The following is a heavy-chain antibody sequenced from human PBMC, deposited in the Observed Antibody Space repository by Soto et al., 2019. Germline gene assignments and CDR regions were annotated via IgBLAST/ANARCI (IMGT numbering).Heavy chain of an antibody. D-gene: IGHD3-3*01. CDR1: GFTVSSNY. Sequence: GGSLRLSCAASGFTVSSNYMSWVRQAPGKGLEWVSVIYSGGSTYYADSVKGRFTISRDNSKNTLYLQMNSLRAEDTAVYYCARMTLLRFLEWFFDYWGQGTLVTVSS. J-gene: IGHJ4*02. CDR2: IYSGGST. V-gene: IGHV3-66*01. CDR3: ARMTLLRFLEWFFDY.